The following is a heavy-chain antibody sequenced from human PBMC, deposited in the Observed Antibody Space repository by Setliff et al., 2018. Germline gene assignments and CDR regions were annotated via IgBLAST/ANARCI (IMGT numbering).Heavy chain of an antibody. V-gene: IGHV4-4*08. J-gene: IGHJ6*03. CDR1: GGSITSYY. Sequence: NPSETLSLTCTVSGGSITSYYWSWIRQPPGKGLEWIGYIYTSGSTNYNPSLKSRVTISVDTSKNQVSLKLSSGTAADTAVYYCARDRRDYIGAGSSEIDYYYYYYMDVWGKGTTVTVSS. D-gene: IGHD3-10*01. CDR3: ARDRRDYIGAGSSEIDYYYYYYMDV. CDR2: IYTSGST.